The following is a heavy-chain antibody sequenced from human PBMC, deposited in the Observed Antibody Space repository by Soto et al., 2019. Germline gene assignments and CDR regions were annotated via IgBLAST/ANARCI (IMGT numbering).Heavy chain of an antibody. CDR2: IYPGDSDT. Sequence: GESLKISCKGSGYSFTSYWIGWVRQMPGKGLEWMGIIYPGDSDTRYSPSFQGQVTISADKSISTAYLQWSSLKASDTAMYYCARYVEMATIGYYYYGMDVWGQGTTVTVSS. CDR3: ARYVEMATIGYYYYGMDV. D-gene: IGHD5-12*01. V-gene: IGHV5-51*01. J-gene: IGHJ6*02. CDR1: GYSFTSYW.